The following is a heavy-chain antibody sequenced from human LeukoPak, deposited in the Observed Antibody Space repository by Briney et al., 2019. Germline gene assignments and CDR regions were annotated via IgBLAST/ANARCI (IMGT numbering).Heavy chain of an antibody. Sequence: GGSPRLSCAASGFTFSDYYMSWIREAPGKGLEWVSYISSSGSTIYYADSVKGRFTISRDNAKNSLYLQMNSLRAEDTAVYYCARDYYGSGSYYNELYYYYMDVWGKGTTVTVSS. CDR1: GFTFSDYY. CDR3: ARDYYGSGSYYNELYYYYMDV. V-gene: IGHV3-11*01. J-gene: IGHJ6*03. D-gene: IGHD3-10*01. CDR2: ISSSGSTI.